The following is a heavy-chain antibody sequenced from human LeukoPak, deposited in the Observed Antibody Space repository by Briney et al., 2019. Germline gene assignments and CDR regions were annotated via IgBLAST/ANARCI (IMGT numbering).Heavy chain of an antibody. CDR1: GFTFSDYY. J-gene: IGHJ3*02. D-gene: IGHD2-2*01. V-gene: IGHV3-11*04. CDR3: ARDQSPYCSETICYDAFDI. Sequence: GGSLRLSCAASGFTFSDYYMSWIRQAPGKGLEWVSYISSSGSTIYYADSVKGRFTISRDNAKNSLYLQVNSLRAEDTAVYYCARDQSPYCSETICYDAFDIWGQGTMVTVSS. CDR2: ISSSGSTI.